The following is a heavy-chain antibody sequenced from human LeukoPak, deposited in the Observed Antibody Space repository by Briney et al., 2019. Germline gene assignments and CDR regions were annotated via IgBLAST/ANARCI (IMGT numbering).Heavy chain of an antibody. CDR1: GYTFSSRS. J-gene: IGHJ4*02. D-gene: IGHD5-24*01. CDR2: IDSSSSHI. CDR3: ARDFRTQLDGYSPPYHFDY. V-gene: IGHV3-21*01. Sequence: GGSLRLFCAASGYTFSSRSMSWVRQAPGKGLEWVSSIDSSSSHIYYADSMEGRFTISRDNAKNSLFLQMNSLRAEDTAVYYCARDFRTQLDGYSPPYHFDYWGQGALVTVSS.